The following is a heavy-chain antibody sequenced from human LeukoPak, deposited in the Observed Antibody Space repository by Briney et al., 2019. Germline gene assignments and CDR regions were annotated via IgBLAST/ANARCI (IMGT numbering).Heavy chain of an antibody. CDR1: GGSISSSSYY. J-gene: IGHJ5*02. CDR2: IYYSGST. Sequence: PSETLSLTCTVSGGSISSSSYYWGWIRQPPGKGLEWIGSIYYSGSTYYNPSLKSRVTISVDTSKNQFSLKLSFVTAADTAVYYCARHEEEMATYNWFDPWGQGTLVTVSS. CDR3: ARHEEEMATYNWFDP. D-gene: IGHD5-24*01. V-gene: IGHV4-39*01.